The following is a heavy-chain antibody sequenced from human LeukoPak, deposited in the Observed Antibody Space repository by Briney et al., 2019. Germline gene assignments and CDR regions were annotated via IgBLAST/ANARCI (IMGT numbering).Heavy chain of an antibody. CDR3: ARSNYDILTGYAYGMVV. J-gene: IGHJ6*02. CDR2: INAGNGNT. V-gene: IGHV1-3*01. D-gene: IGHD3-9*01. Sequence: ASVKVSCKASGYTFTSYAMHWVRQAPGQRLEWMGWINAGNGNTKYSQKFQGRVTITRDTSTSTAYMELSSLRSEDTAVYYCARSNYDILTGYAYGMVVWGQGTTVTVSS. CDR1: GYTFTSYA.